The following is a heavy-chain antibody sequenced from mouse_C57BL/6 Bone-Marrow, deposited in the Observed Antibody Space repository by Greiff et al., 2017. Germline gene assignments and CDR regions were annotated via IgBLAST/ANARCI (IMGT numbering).Heavy chain of an antibody. D-gene: IGHD1-1*01. Sequence: VQLQQSGAELVRPGTSVKMSCKASGYTFTNYWIGWAKQRPGHGLEWIGDIYPGGGYTNYNEKFKGKATLTADKSSSTAYMQFSSLTSEDSAIYYCAITSYYGSSSFAYWGQGTLVTVSA. CDR3: AITSYYGSSSFAY. J-gene: IGHJ3*01. V-gene: IGHV1-63*01. CDR1: GYTFTNYW. CDR2: IYPGGGYT.